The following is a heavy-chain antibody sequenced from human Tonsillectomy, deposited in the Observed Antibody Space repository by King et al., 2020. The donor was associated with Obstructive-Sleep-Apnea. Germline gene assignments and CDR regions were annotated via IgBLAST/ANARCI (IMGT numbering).Heavy chain of an antibody. CDR2: IYYSGST. CDR3: VSGSGWNYYFDY. CDR1: GDSISSSSFY. J-gene: IGHJ4*02. V-gene: IGHV4-39*01. D-gene: IGHD6-19*01. Sequence: LPLQESGPGLVKPSETLSLTCTVSGDSISSSSFYWGWIRQPPGKGLEWIGSIYYSGSTYYNPSLKSRVTISVDTSKNQFSLKLGSVTAADTAVYYCVSGSGWNYYFDYWGQGTLVTVSS.